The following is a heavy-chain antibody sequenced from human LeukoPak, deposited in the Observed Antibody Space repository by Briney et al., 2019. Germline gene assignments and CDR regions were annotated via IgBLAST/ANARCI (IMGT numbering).Heavy chain of an antibody. Sequence: SETLSLTCAVSGYSISSGYYWGWIRQPPGKGLEWIVSIYHSGSTYYNPSLKSRVTISVDTSKNQFSLKLSSVTAADTAVYYCARQAGYFDWLDYWGQGTLVTVSS. CDR2: IYHSGST. J-gene: IGHJ4*02. D-gene: IGHD3-9*01. CDR3: ARQAGYFDWLDY. V-gene: IGHV4-38-2*01. CDR1: GYSISSGYY.